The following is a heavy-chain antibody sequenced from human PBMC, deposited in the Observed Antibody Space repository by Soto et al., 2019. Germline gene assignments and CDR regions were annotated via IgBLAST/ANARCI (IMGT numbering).Heavy chain of an antibody. D-gene: IGHD5-18*01. J-gene: IGHJ4*02. CDR1: GYTFTSYD. Sequence: GASVKVSCKASGYTFTSYDINWVRQATGQGLEWMGWMNPNSGNTGYAQKFQGRVTMTRNTSISTAYMELSSLRSEDTAVYYCARAREADTAMGHWGQGTLVTVSS. CDR3: ARAREADTAMGH. CDR2: MNPNSGNT. V-gene: IGHV1-8*01.